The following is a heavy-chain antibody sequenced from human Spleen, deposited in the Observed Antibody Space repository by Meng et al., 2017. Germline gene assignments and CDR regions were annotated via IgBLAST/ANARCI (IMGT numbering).Heavy chain of an antibody. CDR3: ARGLATLGSFDS. CDR2: IYNSGST. D-gene: IGHD5-24*01. J-gene: IGHJ4*02. Sequence: SETLSLTCTVSGYSISSGYYWGWIRQPPGKGLEYIGYIYNSGSTNYNPSLKSRVTVSVDTSKNLFSLKLTSVTAADTAVYYCARGLATLGSFDSWGQGTLVTVSS. V-gene: IGHV4-61*01. CDR1: GYSISSGYY.